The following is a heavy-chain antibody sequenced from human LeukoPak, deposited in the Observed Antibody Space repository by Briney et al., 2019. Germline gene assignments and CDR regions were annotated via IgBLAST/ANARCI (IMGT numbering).Heavy chain of an antibody. J-gene: IGHJ4*02. CDR1: GGSISSYY. CDR2: IYYSGST. Sequence: SETLSLTCTVSGGSISSYYWSWIRQPPGKGLEWIGYIYYSGSTNYNPSLKSRVTISVDTSKNQFSLKPSSVTAADTAVYYCARGTQYQLLPFDYWGQGTLVTVSS. CDR3: ARGTQYQLLPFDY. D-gene: IGHD2-2*01. V-gene: IGHV4-59*01.